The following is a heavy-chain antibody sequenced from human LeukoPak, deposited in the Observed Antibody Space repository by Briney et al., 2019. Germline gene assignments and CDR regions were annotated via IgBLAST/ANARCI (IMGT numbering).Heavy chain of an antibody. CDR1: GFTFSSSW. Sequence: GGXLRLSCAASGFTFSSSWMHWVRHAPGKGLVWVSRINSDGSSTNYADSVKGRFTISRDNAQNTLYLQMNSLRAEDTAVYYCAREGRGGYYGFDYWGQGTLVTISS. D-gene: IGHD3-3*01. V-gene: IGHV3-74*01. CDR2: INSDGSST. CDR3: AREGRGGYYGFDY. J-gene: IGHJ4*02.